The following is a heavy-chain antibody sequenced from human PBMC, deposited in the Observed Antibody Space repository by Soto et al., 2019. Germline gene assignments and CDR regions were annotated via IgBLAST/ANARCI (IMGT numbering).Heavy chain of an antibody. CDR1: GFTFSSYG. D-gene: IGHD6-19*01. J-gene: IGHJ4*02. V-gene: IGHV3-30*03. Sequence: QEQLVESGGGVVQPGRSLRLSCAASGFTFSSYGLHWVRLAPGNGLEWVAVISYDGSNTYYADSVKGRFTISRDNSKKTLYLLMNSLRAEDTAVYYSAAQVGIAVAEGFDYWGQGTLVTVSS. CDR2: ISYDGSNT. CDR3: AAQVGIAVAEGFDY.